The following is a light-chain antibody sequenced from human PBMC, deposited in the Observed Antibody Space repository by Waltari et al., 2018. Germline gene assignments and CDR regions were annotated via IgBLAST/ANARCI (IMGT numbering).Light chain of an antibody. CDR1: QSVSRS. J-gene: IGKJ1*01. CDR3: QHYVRLPAT. Sequence: IVLTQSPGTLSLSPGERATLSCRASQSVSRSLAWYQQKPGQAPKILIYGASTRATGIPDRCTGSGSGTDFSLTISRLEPEDFAIYFCQHYVRLPATFGQGTKVEIK. CDR2: GAS. V-gene: IGKV3-20*01.